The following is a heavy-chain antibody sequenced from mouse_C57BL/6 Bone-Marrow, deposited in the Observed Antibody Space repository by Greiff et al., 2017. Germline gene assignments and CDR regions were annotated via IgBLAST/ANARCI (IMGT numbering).Heavy chain of an antibody. J-gene: IGHJ4*01. Sequence: VQLQQSGAELVRPGASVKLSCTASGFNIKDDYMHWVKQRPEQGLEWIGWIDPENGDTEYASKFQGKATITADTSSHTAYLQLSSLTSEDTAVYYCTLYYDYIYYAMDYWGQGTSVTVSS. D-gene: IGHD2-4*01. CDR3: TLYYDYIYYAMDY. V-gene: IGHV14-4*01. CDR1: GFNIKDDY. CDR2: IDPENGDT.